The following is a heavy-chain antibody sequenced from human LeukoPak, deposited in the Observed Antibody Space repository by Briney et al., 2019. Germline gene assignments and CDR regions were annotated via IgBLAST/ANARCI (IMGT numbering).Heavy chain of an antibody. CDR1: GYFFPSSW. CDR3: ARGMGRRTFEI. V-gene: IGHV5-51*01. D-gene: IGHD1-26*01. Sequence: GESLKISCKASGYFFPSSWIGWARQMPGKGQEWMGIFYPGDSETIYSPSFQGQVTFSADKSITTAYLQWSSLKASDTAMYYCARGMGRRTFEIWGQGTMVTVSS. J-gene: IGHJ3*02. CDR2: FYPGDSET.